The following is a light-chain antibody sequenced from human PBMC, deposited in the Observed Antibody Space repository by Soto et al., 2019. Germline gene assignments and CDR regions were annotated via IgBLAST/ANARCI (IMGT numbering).Light chain of an antibody. CDR3: QQYGSSPWT. Sequence: ESVLTQAPDTLSLSPGERATLSCRASQSISSSYLAWYQQKPGQPPRLLIYGASSRATGIPDRFSGSGSGTDFTLTISRLEPEDFAVYYCQQYGSSPWTFGQGTKVDIK. V-gene: IGKV3-20*01. CDR1: QSISSSY. CDR2: GAS. J-gene: IGKJ1*01.